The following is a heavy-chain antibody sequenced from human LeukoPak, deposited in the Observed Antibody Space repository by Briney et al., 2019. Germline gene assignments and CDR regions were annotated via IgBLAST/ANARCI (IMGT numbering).Heavy chain of an antibody. D-gene: IGHD3-10*01. CDR3: ARAAGHYFDY. Sequence: GGSLRLSCAASGFNFKSYSMNWVRQAPGKGLVWVSFISSTSSDLLYADSVKGRFTVSRDNGKNSLYLQMNSLRAEDTAVYYCARAAGHYFDYWGQGSLVTVSP. CDR2: ISSTSSDL. CDR1: GFNFKSYS. J-gene: IGHJ4*02. V-gene: IGHV3-21*06.